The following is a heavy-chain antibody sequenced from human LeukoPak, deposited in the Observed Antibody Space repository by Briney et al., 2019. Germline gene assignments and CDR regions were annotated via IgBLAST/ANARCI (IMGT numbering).Heavy chain of an antibody. CDR2: IRSKAYGGTT. D-gene: IGHD3-9*01. Sequence: PGGSLRLSCAASGFTVSSNYMSWVRQAPGKGLEWVGFIRSKAYGGTTEYAASVKGRFTISRDDSKSIAYLQMNSLKTEDTAVYYCTRDMRLRYFDWSRGFATDAFDIWGQGTMVTVSS. CDR3: TRDMRLRYFDWSRGFATDAFDI. J-gene: IGHJ3*02. CDR1: GFTVSSNY. V-gene: IGHV3-49*04.